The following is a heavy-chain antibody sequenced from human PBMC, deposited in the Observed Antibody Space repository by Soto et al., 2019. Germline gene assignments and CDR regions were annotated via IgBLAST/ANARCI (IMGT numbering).Heavy chain of an antibody. Sequence: PAETLSLSCAVSVGSITSDYYYWGWVRQPPGKGLEWIGSLYYNGSTYCNPSLKTRLTISGDTSKNQFSLKMTSVTAADTAVYYCVRLLYVWGQGTLVTVSS. CDR2: LYYNGST. CDR1: VGSITSDYYY. D-gene: IGHD2-8*01. J-gene: IGHJ4*02. V-gene: IGHV4-39*01. CDR3: VRLLYV.